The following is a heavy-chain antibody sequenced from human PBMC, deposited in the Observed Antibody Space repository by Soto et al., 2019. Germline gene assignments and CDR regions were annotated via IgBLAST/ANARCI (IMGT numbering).Heavy chain of an antibody. V-gene: IGHV4-59*08. CDR3: ARLNYYFHY. J-gene: IGHJ4*02. Sequence: QVQLQESGPGLVKPSETLSLTCTVSGDSITAYYWSWIRQSPGKGLEWIGYIYRAGSTNYNPSLGSRVSMSVDTSRNRFSLKLRSVTAADTAIYYCARLNYYFHYWGQGTLVTVSS. D-gene: IGHD1-20*01. CDR1: GDSITAYY. CDR2: IYRAGST.